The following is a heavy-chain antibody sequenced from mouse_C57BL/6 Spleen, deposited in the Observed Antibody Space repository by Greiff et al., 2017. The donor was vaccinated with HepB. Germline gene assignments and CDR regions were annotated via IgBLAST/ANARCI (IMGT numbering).Heavy chain of an antibody. V-gene: IGHV14-2*01. CDR3: ARTAQATYYAMDY. CDR2: IDPEDGET. J-gene: IGHJ4*01. Sequence: EVQLHQSGAELVKPGASVKLSCTASGFNIKDYYMHWVKQRTEQGLAWIGRIDPEDGETKYAPKFQGKATITADTSSNTAYLQLSSLTSEDTAVYYCARTAQATYYAMDYWGQGTSVTVSS. D-gene: IGHD3-2*02. CDR1: GFNIKDYY.